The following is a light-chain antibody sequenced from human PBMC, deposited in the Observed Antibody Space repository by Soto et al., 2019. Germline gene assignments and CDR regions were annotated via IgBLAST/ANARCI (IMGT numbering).Light chain of an antibody. J-gene: IGKJ4*01. V-gene: IGKV3D-20*02. Sequence: VVTQYPLSLPVSLGQPASLSCRSSQSVSNNYLAWYQQKPGQAPRLLIYGASNRATGIPDRFSGSGSGTDFTLTISSLEPEDFAVYYCQQHTNWPLTFGGGTKV. CDR1: QSVSNNY. CDR3: QQHTNWPLT. CDR2: GAS.